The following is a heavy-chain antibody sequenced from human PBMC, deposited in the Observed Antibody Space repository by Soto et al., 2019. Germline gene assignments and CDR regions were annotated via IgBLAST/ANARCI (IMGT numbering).Heavy chain of an antibody. V-gene: IGHV1-3*04. CDR3: ASEPPGGGVCYDHWVDP. Sequence: QVPLVQSGAEVTKPGASVRVSCRTSGYTFTSYAIHWVPQAPGQGLEWMAWSNIGNGNTKYSQKFQGRVTVSRDTSAGPPYMELSSPRAEDTAVYYCASEPPGGGVCYDHWVDPWAQGTLVTVSS. CDR1: GYTFTSYA. D-gene: IGHD2-21*02. J-gene: IGHJ5*02. CDR2: SNIGNGNT.